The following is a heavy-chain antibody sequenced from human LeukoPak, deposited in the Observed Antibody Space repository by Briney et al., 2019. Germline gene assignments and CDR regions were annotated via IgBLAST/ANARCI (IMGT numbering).Heavy chain of an antibody. V-gene: IGHV1-3*04. J-gene: IGHJ4*02. CDR2: INTGNGNT. CDR3: ARNGNKKYYFDY. Sequence: ASVKVSCKASGYTFTSYAIHWVRQAPGQRLEWMGWINTGNGNTKYSQKFQGRVTITRGTSASTAYMELSGLRSEDTAVYYCARNGNKKYYFDYWGQGTLVTVSS. D-gene: IGHD1/OR15-1a*01. CDR1: GYTFTSYA.